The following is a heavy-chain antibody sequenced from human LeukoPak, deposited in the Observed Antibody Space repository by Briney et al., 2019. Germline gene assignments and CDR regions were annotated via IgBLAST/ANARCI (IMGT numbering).Heavy chain of an antibody. CDR1: VFTFRNYR. CDR2: INQDGSER. CDR3: ARYGYYLDADDF. V-gene: IGHV3-7*01. Sequence: GGSLRLSCAVSVFTFRNYRMSWVRQSPAKALEWVAYINQDGSERYYVDSMEGRFTISRDNAEKSLFLQMNNLRVEDTALYYCARYGYYLDADDFWGQGILATVAS. J-gene: IGHJ3*01. D-gene: IGHD2/OR15-2a*01.